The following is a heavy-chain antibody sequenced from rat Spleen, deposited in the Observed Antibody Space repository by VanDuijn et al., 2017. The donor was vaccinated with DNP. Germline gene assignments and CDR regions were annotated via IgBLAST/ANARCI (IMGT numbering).Heavy chain of an antibody. Sequence: EVQLQESGPGLVKPSQSLSLTCSVTGYSITSNHKWTWIRKFPGNELEWMGYINNAGSTNYNPSLKSRFSITRDTSKNQFFLQVNSVRNEDTGTYYCAIQLGVFDYWGQGVMVIVSS. D-gene: IGHD5-1*01. CDR3: AIQLGVFDY. V-gene: IGHV3-3*01. CDR1: GYSITSNHK. CDR2: INNAGST. J-gene: IGHJ2*01.